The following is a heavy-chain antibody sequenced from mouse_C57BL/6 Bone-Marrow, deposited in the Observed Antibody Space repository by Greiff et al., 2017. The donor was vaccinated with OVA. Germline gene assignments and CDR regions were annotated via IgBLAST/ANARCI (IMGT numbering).Heavy chain of an antibody. CDR3: VRDRRYDGYHPAWFAY. D-gene: IGHD2-3*01. V-gene: IGHV10-3*01. Sequence: EVMLVESGGGLVQPKGSLKLSCAASGFTFNTYAMHWVRQAPGKGLEWVARIRSKSSNYATYYADSVKDRFTISRDDSQSMLYLQMNNLKTEDTAMYYCVRDRRYDGYHPAWFAYWGQGTLVTVSA. CDR2: IRSKSSNYAT. J-gene: IGHJ3*01. CDR1: GFTFNTYA.